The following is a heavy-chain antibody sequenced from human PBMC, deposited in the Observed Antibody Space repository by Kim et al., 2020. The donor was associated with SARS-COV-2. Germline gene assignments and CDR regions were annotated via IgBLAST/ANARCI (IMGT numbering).Heavy chain of an antibody. Sequence: GXSLRLSCLASGFSFSNYDMSWVRQSPEKGXEWVSVISASGASIFYADSVKGRFTISRDKSKNTLYLQMNSLRAEDTAVYYCAKTLQFGLGSDDQWGQGT. CDR1: GFSFSNYD. D-gene: IGHD3-10*01. CDR3: AKTLQFGLGSDDQ. J-gene: IGHJ4*02. V-gene: IGHV3-23*01. CDR2: ISASGASI.